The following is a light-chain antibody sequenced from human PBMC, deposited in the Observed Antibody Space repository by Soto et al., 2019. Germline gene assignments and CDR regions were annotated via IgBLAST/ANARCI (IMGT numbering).Light chain of an antibody. CDR1: QSVGTA. Sequence: EIVMTQAPPTLSVSPGARATLSCRASQSVGTALVWYRQKPGQAPRLLVYGASNRATGIPARFSGSGAGTVFTLTITSLQSDDFGVYFCQQYQDWPTTFGQGTKVDIK. J-gene: IGKJ1*01. CDR3: QQYQDWPTT. CDR2: GAS. V-gene: IGKV3-15*01.